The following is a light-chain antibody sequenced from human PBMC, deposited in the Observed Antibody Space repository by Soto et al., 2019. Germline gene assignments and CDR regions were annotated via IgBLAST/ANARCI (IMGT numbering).Light chain of an antibody. CDR3: RTWDNSLSVYV. Sequence: QSVLTLPPSVTAAPGQKVNISCSGSSVNIGNHYVSWYQQLPGAASKLLIFDNNKRPSGIPDRFSGSKSGTSATLGITGLQAGDEAHFYSRTWDNSLSVYVFXTGTNLTVL. J-gene: IGLJ1*01. CDR2: DNN. CDR1: SVNIGNHY. V-gene: IGLV1-51*01.